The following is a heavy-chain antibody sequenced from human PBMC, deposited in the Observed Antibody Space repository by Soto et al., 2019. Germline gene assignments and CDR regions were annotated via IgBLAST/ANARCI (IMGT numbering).Heavy chain of an antibody. J-gene: IGHJ6*01. Sequence: EAQLLESGGGLVQPGGSLRLSCVASGFTFSNYAMSWVRQAPGKGLEWVSSISSSSSYIYYADSVKGRFTISRDNAKNSLYLQMNSLRAEDTAVYYCARDLSGWELLPDYYYYYGMDVWGQGTTVTVSS. CDR3: ARDLSGWELLPDYYYYYGMDV. D-gene: IGHD1-26*01. CDR2: ISSSSSYI. V-gene: IGHV3-21*02. CDR1: GFTFSNYA.